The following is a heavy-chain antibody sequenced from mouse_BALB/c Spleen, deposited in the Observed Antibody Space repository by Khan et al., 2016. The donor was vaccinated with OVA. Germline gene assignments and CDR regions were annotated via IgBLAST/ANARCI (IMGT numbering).Heavy chain of an antibody. CDR2: ISSAGDYT. V-gene: IGHV5-6*01. D-gene: IGHD4-1*01. Sequence: EVELVESGGDLVKPGGSLKLSCAASGFTFSSYGMSWVRQTPDKRLEWVATISSAGDYTYYPDNVKGRFTISRDNAKNTLYLQMSSLKSEDTAMFYCASYLTGSFAYWGQGTMVTVSA. CDR1: GFTFSSYG. J-gene: IGHJ3*01. CDR3: ASYLTGSFAY.